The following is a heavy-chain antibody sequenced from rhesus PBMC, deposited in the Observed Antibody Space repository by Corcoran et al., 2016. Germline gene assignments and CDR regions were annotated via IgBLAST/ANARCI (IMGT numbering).Heavy chain of an antibody. J-gene: IGHJ5-1*01. CDR3: ARYLIIPYNRFDV. D-gene: IGHD3-22*01. Sequence: QVQLQESGPGLVKPSETLSLTCAGPGCSFSRYWWIWIPQPPGMGLEWIGEINGNSGSTNYNPSLKSRVTISKDASKNQFSLKLSSVTAADTAVYYCARYLIIPYNRFDVWGPGVLVTVSS. V-gene: IGHV4-80*01. CDR1: GCSFSRYW. CDR2: INGNSGST.